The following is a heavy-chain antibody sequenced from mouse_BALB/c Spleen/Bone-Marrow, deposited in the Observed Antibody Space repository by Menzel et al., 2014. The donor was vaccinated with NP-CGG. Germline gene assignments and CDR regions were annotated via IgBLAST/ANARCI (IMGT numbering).Heavy chain of an antibody. CDR3: ARRTLAMDY. CDR1: DCTFTTYW. Sequence: LVESGPDLVRPGSSVKMSCKASDCTFTTYWMHWVKQRPGQGLEWIGMIDPSTSETRLNQKFKDKATLIVDKSSNTAYMQLSGLTSEDSAVYYCARRTLAMDYWGQGTSVTVSS. V-gene: IGHV1-52*01. CDR2: IDPSTSET. J-gene: IGHJ4*01.